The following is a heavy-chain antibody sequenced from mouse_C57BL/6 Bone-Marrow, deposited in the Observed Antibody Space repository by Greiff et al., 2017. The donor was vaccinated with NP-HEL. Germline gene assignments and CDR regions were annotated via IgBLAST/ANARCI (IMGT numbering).Heavy chain of an antibody. CDR1: GYTFTSYT. V-gene: IGHV1-4*01. D-gene: IGHD2-2*01. CDR2: INPSSGYT. CDR3: AKRGWLPAWFAY. J-gene: IGHJ3*01. Sequence: VQLQQSGAELARPGASVKMSCKASGYTFTSYTMHWVKQRPGQGLEWIGYINPSSGYTKYNQKFKDKATLTADKSSSTAYMQLSSLTSEDSAVYYCAKRGWLPAWFAYWGQGTLVTVSA.